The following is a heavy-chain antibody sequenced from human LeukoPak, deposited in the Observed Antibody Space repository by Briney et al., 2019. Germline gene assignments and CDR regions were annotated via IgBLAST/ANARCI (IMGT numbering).Heavy chain of an antibody. CDR2: ISSSGSTI. CDR3: ARDRWNERTSYFDY. V-gene: IGHV3-11*01. CDR1: GFTLSGYW. D-gene: IGHD1-1*01. Sequence: PGGSLRLSCAASGFTLSGYWMRWVRQAPGKGLEWVSYISSSGSTIYYADSVKGRFTISRDNAKNSLYLQMNSLRAEDTAVYYCARDRWNERTSYFDYWGQGTLVTVSS. J-gene: IGHJ4*02.